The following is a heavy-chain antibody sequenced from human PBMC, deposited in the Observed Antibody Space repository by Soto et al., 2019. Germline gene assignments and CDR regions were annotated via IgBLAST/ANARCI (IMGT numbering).Heavy chain of an antibody. D-gene: IGHD6-6*01. CDR3: ARSYSSSSGCVRWFDP. CDR2: IIPIFGTA. CDR1: GGTFSSYA. J-gene: IGHJ5*02. V-gene: IGHV1-69*01. Sequence: QVQLVQSGAEVKKPGSSVKVSCKASGGTFSSYAISWVRQAPGQGLEWMGGIIPIFGTANYAQKFQGRVTITADESTSTAYMELSSLRSEDTAVYYCARSYSSSSGCVRWFDPWGQGTLVTVSS.